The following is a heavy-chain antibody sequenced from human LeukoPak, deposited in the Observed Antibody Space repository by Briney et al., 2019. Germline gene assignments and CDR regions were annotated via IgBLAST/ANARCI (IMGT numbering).Heavy chain of an antibody. D-gene: IGHD5-18*01. V-gene: IGHV4-59*01. Sequence: SETLSLTCTVPGGSISSNYWSWIRQPPGKGLEWIGYIYYSGSTNYNPSLKSRVTISVDTSKNQFSLKLSSVTAADTAVYYCARGYSYGSISFDYWGQGTLVTVSS. CDR2: IYYSGST. CDR1: GGSISSNY. J-gene: IGHJ4*02. CDR3: ARGYSYGSISFDY.